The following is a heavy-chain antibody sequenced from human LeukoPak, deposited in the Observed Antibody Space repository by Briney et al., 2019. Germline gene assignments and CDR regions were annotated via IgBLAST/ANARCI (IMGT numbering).Heavy chain of an antibody. Sequence: SETLSLTCAVYGGSFSGYYWSWIRQPPGKGLEWIGEINHSGSTNYTPSLKSRVTISVDTSKNQFSLKLSSVTAADTAVYYCARGRRWLQSFDYWGQGTLVTVSS. J-gene: IGHJ4*02. D-gene: IGHD5-24*01. CDR1: GGSFSGYY. CDR3: ARGRRWLQSFDY. V-gene: IGHV4-34*01. CDR2: INHSGST.